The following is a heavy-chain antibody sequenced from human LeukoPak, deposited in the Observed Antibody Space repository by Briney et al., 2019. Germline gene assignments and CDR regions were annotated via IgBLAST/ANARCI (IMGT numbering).Heavy chain of an antibody. Sequence: GGSLRLSCAASGFTFSSYAMSWVRQAPGKGLEWVSAISGSGGSTYYAGSVKGRFTISRDNSKNTLYLQMNSLRAEDTAVYYCARDVDTAMVTEGEDYWGQGTLVTVSS. J-gene: IGHJ4*02. CDR2: ISGSGGST. V-gene: IGHV3-23*01. CDR1: GFTFSSYA. CDR3: ARDVDTAMVTEGEDY. D-gene: IGHD5-18*01.